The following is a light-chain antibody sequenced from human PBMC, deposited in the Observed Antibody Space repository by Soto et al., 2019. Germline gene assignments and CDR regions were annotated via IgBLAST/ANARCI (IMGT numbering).Light chain of an antibody. J-gene: IGKJ1*01. V-gene: IGKV3-15*01. CDR1: QSLRSD. CDR3: QQYNNWPPT. CDR2: GAS. Sequence: EIVVTQSPATLSVSTGESATLSCRASQSLRSDLAWYQQKPGQAPRLLIYGASTRATGIPARFSGSGSGTEFTLTINSLQSEDFAVYTCQQYNNWPPTFGQGTKVDIK.